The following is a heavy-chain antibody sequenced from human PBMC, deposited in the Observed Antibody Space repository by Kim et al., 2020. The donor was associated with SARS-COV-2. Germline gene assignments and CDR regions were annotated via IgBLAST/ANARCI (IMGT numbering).Heavy chain of an antibody. CDR1: GFTFSSYS. Sequence: GGSLRLSCAASGFTFSSYSMNWVRQAPGKGLEWVSYISSSSSTIYYADSVKGRFTISRDNAKNSLYLQMNSLRDEDTAVYYCARDRGYFDWSYGMDVWGQGTTVTVSS. D-gene: IGHD3-9*01. CDR3: ARDRGYFDWSYGMDV. J-gene: IGHJ6*02. CDR2: ISSSSSTI. V-gene: IGHV3-48*02.